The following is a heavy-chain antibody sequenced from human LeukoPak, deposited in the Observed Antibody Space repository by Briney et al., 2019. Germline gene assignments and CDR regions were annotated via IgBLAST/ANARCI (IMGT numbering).Heavy chain of an antibody. V-gene: IGHV3-74*01. D-gene: IGHD6-19*01. J-gene: IGHJ4*02. CDR1: GFTFSAHW. CDR3: ARQWLVRSVPDY. CDR2: INGDGSIT. Sequence: GGSLRLSCAASGFTFSAHWMHWVRQTPGKGLVWVSRINGDGSITTYADPVKGRFTISRDNVKNMLYLQMNSLRAEDTAVYYCARQWLVRSVPDYWGQGTLVTVSS.